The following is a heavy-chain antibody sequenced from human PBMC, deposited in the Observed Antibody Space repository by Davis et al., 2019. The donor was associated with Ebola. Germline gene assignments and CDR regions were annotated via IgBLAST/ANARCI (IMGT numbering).Heavy chain of an antibody. D-gene: IGHD4-17*01. Sequence: GESLKISCAASGFTFSSYGMTWFRQAPGKGLEWVSSISSSSSYIYYADSVKGRFTISRDNAKNTLYLQMNSLRAEDTAVYYCAKDPNTVTSGYWGQGTLVTVSS. CDR2: ISSSSSYI. V-gene: IGHV3-21*01. CDR3: AKDPNTVTSGY. J-gene: IGHJ4*02. CDR1: GFTFSSYG.